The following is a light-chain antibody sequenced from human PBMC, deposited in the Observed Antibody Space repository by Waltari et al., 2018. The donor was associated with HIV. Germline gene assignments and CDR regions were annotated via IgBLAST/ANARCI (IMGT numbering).Light chain of an antibody. J-gene: IGLJ7*01. CDR1: NIGRKG. CDR2: DDS. Sequence: SYVLTQAPSVSVAPGQTARITCGGYNIGRKGAHWYQQKSGQAPVLVVYDDSDRPSGIPGRFSGSNSGNTATLTLSRVEAGDEADYYCQVWDGSSEHPGPVFGGGTQLTVL. CDR3: QVWDGSSEHPGPV. V-gene: IGLV3-21*02.